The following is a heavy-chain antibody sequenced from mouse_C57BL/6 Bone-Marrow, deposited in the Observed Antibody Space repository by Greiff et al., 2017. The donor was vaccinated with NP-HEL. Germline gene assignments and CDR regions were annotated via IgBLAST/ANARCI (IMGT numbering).Heavy chain of an antibody. CDR3: ARGFGSSWAY. J-gene: IGHJ3*01. V-gene: IGHV1-50*01. CDR2: IDPSDSYP. Sequence: QVQLQQPGAELVKPGASVKLSCKASGYTFTSYWMQWVKQRPGQGLAWIGEIDPSDSYPNYNQKFKGKATLTVDTSSSTAYMQLSSLTSEDSAVYYCARGFGSSWAYWGQGTLVTVSA. D-gene: IGHD1-1*01. CDR1: GYTFTSYW.